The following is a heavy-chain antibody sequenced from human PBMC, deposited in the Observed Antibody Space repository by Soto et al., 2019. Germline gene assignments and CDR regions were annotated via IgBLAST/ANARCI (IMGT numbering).Heavy chain of an antibody. CDR3: ARTTYSSSWYKFFDY. V-gene: IGHV4-30-4*01. CDR1: GCSISSGDYY. D-gene: IGHD6-13*01. CDR2: IYYSGST. Sequence: PSETLSLTCTVSGCSISSGDYYRSWIRQPPGKGLEWIGYIYYSGSTYYNPSLKSRVTISVDTSKNQFSLKLSSVTAADTAVYYCARTTYSSSWYKFFDYWGQGTLVTVSS. J-gene: IGHJ4*02.